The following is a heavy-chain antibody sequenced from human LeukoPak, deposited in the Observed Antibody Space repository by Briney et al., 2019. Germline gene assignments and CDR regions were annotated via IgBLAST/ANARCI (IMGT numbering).Heavy chain of an antibody. V-gene: IGHV3-7*03. CDR1: GFTFSSYW. Sequence: VGSLRLSSAAAGFTFSSYWMSWVRQATGKGLEWVANIKQDGSEKYYVDSVKGRFTISRDNAKNSLYLQMNSLRAEDTAVYYCARPAIGYGMDVWGQGTTVIVSS. J-gene: IGHJ6*02. CDR3: ARPAIGYGMDV. CDR2: IKQDGSEK. D-gene: IGHD3-10*01.